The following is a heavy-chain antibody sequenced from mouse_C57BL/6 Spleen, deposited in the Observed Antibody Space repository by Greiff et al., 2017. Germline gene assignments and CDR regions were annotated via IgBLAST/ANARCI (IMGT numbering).Heavy chain of an antibody. D-gene: IGHD1-1*01. J-gene: IGHJ2*01. Sequence: QVQLQQPGAELVKPGASVKMSCKASGYTFTSYWITWVKQRPGQGLEWIGDIYPGSGSTNYNEKFKSKATLTVDTSSSTAYMQLSSLTSEDSAVYYCARSSFYYGSLPYFDYWGQGTTLTVSS. CDR3: ARSSFYYGSLPYFDY. V-gene: IGHV1-55*01. CDR2: IYPGSGST. CDR1: GYTFTSYW.